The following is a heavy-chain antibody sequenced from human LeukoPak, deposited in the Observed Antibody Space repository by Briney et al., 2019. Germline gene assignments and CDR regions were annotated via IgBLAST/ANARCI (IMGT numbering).Heavy chain of an antibody. CDR3: ANPWGSGWYFDL. V-gene: IGHV3-23*01. CDR2: ISGSGGTT. J-gene: IGHJ2*01. D-gene: IGHD7-27*01. CDR1: GFTFSSHA. Sequence: GGSLRLSCAASGFTFSSHAMNWVREAPGKGLEWVSGISGSGGTTSYADSVKGRFTISRDNSKNTLYLQMNSLRAEDTALYYCANPWGSGWYFDLWGRGTLVTVSS.